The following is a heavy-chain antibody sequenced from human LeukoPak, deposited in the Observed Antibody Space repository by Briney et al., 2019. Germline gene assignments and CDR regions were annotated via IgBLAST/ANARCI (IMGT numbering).Heavy chain of an antibody. CDR3: ASSEGSGGSCYSRDAFDI. J-gene: IGHJ3*02. D-gene: IGHD2-15*01. V-gene: IGHV3-21*01. Sequence: GGSLRLSCAASGFTFSSYSMNWVRQAPGKGLEWVSSISSSSSYIYYADSVKGRFTISRDNAKNSLYLQMNSLRAEDTAVYYCASSEGSGGSCYSRDAFDIWGQGTMVTVSS. CDR1: GFTFSSYS. CDR2: ISSSSSYI.